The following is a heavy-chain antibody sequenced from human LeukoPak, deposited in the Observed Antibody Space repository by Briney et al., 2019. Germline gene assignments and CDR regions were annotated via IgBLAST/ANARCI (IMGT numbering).Heavy chain of an antibody. J-gene: IGHJ4*02. CDR3: ARERDGGDY. D-gene: IGHD4-23*01. Sequence: GGSLRLSCAASGFTFSHYWMSWARQAPGKGLEWVANIKEDGSEEYYVDSLKGRFSISRDNAKNSLYLQMNSLRAEDTAMYYCARERDGGDYWGQGTLVTVSS. V-gene: IGHV3-7*01. CDR1: GFTFSHYW. CDR2: IKEDGSEE.